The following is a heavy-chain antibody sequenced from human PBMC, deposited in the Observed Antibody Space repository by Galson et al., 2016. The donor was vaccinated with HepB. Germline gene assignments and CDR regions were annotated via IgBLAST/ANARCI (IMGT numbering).Heavy chain of an antibody. Sequence: SLRLSCATSGFTFKSYSMNWVRQAPGKGLEWVSYISSSSDTIYYADSVKGRFTIFRDNANNLLYLQMNSLRDADTAVYYCARDEWDFAVIGEPYGMDFWGQGTTVTVSS. CDR1: GFTFKSYS. D-gene: IGHD1-26*01. CDR3: ARDEWDFAVIGEPYGMDF. J-gene: IGHJ6*02. V-gene: IGHV3-48*02. CDR2: ISSSSDTI.